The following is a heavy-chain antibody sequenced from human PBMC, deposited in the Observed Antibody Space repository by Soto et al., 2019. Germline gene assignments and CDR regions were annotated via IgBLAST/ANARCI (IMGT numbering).Heavy chain of an antibody. CDR3: AKDHLTTTVTTVGY. J-gene: IGHJ4*02. Sequence: QVQLVESGGGVVQPGRSLRLSCAASGFTFSNYGMHWVRQAPGKGLEWVAVISYHGSDKYYADSVKGRFTISRDNSKNPLYLQMDSRRAEDTAVYYCAKDHLTTTVTTVGYWGQGTLVTVSS. CDR2: ISYHGSDK. D-gene: IGHD4-17*01. CDR1: GFTFSNYG. V-gene: IGHV3-30*18.